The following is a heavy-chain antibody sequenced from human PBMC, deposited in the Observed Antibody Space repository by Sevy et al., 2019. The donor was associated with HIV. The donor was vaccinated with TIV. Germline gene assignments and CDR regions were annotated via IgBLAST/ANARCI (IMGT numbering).Heavy chain of an antibody. V-gene: IGHV3-23*01. CDR1: GFTFSSYA. D-gene: IGHD3-9*01. CDR2: ISGSGGST. CDR3: ALYLTGSPGDY. J-gene: IGHJ4*02. Sequence: GGSLRLSCAASGFTFSSYAMSWVRQAPGKGLEWVSDISGSGGSTYYADSVKGRFTISRDNSKNTLYLQMNSLRAEDTAVYYCALYLTGSPGDYWGQGTLVTVSS.